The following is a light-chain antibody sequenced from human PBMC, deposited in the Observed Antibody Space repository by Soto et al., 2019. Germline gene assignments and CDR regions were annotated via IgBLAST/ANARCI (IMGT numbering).Light chain of an antibody. J-gene: IGLJ1*01. V-gene: IGLV2-23*02. CDR3: CSDAGTSSYL. Sequence: QSVLTQPASVSGSPGQWITISCTRTNSDLGSFNFVSWYQQHPGKAPKVMIYEVAKRPSGISDRFSGSKSGNTASLTISGLQVEDEADYYCCSDAGTSSYLFGTGTKVTVL. CDR1: NSDLGSFNF. CDR2: EVA.